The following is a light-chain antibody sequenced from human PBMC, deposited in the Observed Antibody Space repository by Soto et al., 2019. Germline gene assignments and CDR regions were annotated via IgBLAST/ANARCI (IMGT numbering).Light chain of an antibody. Sequence: QTASVSGSPGQSITISCTGTSSDVGGYNYVSWYQHHPGKAPKLMIYDVSNRPSGVSNRFSGSKSGNTASLTISGLQAEDEADYYCSSYTSSSTDVVFGGGTKVTVL. J-gene: IGLJ2*01. CDR2: DVS. V-gene: IGLV2-14*03. CDR1: SSDVGGYNY. CDR3: SSYTSSSTDVV.